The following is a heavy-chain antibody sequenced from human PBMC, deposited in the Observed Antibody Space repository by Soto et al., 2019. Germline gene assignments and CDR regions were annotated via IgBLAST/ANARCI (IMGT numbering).Heavy chain of an antibody. V-gene: IGHV1-18*01. CDR2: ISAYNGNT. J-gene: IGHJ6*02. CDR3: AREFTAQQLDFDYYGMDV. D-gene: IGHD6-13*01. CDR1: GYTFTSYG. Sequence: QVQLVQSGAEVKKPGAPVKVSCKASGYTFTSYGISWVRQAPGQGLEWMGWISAYNGNTNYAQKLQGRVTMTTNTSTSKDNMELRSLRSDDTAVYYCAREFTAQQLDFDYYGMDVWGQGTTVTFSS.